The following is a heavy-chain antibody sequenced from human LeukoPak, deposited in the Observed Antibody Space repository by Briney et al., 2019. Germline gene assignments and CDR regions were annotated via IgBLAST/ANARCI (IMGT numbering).Heavy chain of an antibody. CDR1: GFTFSSYA. D-gene: IGHD6-13*01. V-gene: IGHV3-23*01. J-gene: IGHJ6*03. Sequence: PGGSLRLSCAASGFTFSSYAMSWVRQAPGKGLEWVSAISGSGGSTYYADSVKGRFTISRDNSKNTLYLQMNSLRAEDTAVYYCAKDGSSWPHYYYYMDVWGKGTTVTISS. CDR2: ISGSGGST. CDR3: AKDGSSWPHYYYYMDV.